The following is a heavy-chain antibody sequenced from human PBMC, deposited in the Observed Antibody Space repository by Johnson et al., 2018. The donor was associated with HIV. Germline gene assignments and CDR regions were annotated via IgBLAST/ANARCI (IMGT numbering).Heavy chain of an antibody. CDR2: TYSGGTT. V-gene: IGHV3-66*02. D-gene: IGHD1-14*01. CDR1: GFTVSANY. Sequence: VQLVESGGGVVQPGGSLRLSCGASGFTVSANYMSWVRQAPGKGLEWVSVTYSGGTTYYADSVKGRFTISRDNAKNSLYLQMSSLRAEDTALYYCAKTEVYREKSRRAVGLGAFETWGLGTMVTVSS. CDR3: AKTEVYREKSRRAVGLGAFET. J-gene: IGHJ3*02.